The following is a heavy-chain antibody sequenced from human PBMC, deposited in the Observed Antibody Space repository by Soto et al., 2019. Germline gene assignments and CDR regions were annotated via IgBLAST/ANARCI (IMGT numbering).Heavy chain of an antibody. V-gene: IGHV3-30*18. D-gene: IGHD4-17*01. CDR1: GFTFSSYG. J-gene: IGHJ3*02. CDR2: IPYDGSNK. CDR3: AKDPYGDYVHDSAFDI. Sequence: PGGSLRLSCAASGFTFSSYGMHWVRQAPGKGLEWVAVIPYDGSNKYYADSVKGRFTISRDNSKNTLYLQMNSLRAEDTAVYYCAKDPYGDYVHDSAFDIWGQGTMVTVSS.